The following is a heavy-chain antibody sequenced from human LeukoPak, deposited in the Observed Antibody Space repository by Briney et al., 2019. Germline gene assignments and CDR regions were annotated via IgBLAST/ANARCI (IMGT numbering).Heavy chain of an antibody. CDR1: GFTFSGYD. J-gene: IGHJ4*02. CDR3: ARSASTLVITPFDY. Sequence: GGSLRLPCTASGFTFSGYDMNWVRQAPGKGLEWVSYISSSSRTIYYADSVKGRFIISRENARNSLFLQMNSLRPEDTAVYYCARSASTLVITPFDYWGQGTLVTVSS. CDR2: ISSSSRTI. D-gene: IGHD3-9*01. V-gene: IGHV3-48*04.